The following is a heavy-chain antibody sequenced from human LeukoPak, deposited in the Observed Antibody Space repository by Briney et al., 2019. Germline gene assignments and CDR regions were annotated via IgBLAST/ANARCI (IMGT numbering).Heavy chain of an antibody. J-gene: IGHJ5*02. CDR3: ARSSKTSAIFGVVIIGRGTFNWFDP. CDR1: GYTFSSYG. Sequence: ASVKVSCKASGYTFSSYGINWVRQAPGQGLEWMGWISVINSGNTRYAQNFQGRLTMTTDTSTTTAYMELRSLRSDDTAVYYCARSSKTSAIFGVVIIGRGTFNWFDPWGQGTLVTVSS. CDR2: ISVINSGNT. V-gene: IGHV1-18*01. D-gene: IGHD3-3*01.